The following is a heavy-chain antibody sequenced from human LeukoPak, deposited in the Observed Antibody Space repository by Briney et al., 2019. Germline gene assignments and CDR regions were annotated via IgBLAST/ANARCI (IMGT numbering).Heavy chain of an antibody. CDR1: GFTFSSYA. CDR2: ISSNGGST. V-gene: IGHV3-64*01. Sequence: PGGSLRLSCAAPGFTFSSYAMHWVRQAPGKGLEYVSAISSNGGSTYYANSVKGRFTISRDNSKNTLYLQMGSLRAEDMAVYYCAREVGGYFDYWGQGTLVTVSS. J-gene: IGHJ4*02. CDR3: AREVGGYFDY.